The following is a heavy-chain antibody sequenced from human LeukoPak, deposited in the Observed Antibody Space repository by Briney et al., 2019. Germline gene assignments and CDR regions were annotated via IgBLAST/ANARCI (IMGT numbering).Heavy chain of an antibody. V-gene: IGHV4-59*01. CDR1: GGSISSYY. CDR2: IYYSGST. Sequence: PSETLSLNCTVSGGSISSYYWSWIRQPPGKGLEWIGYIYYSGSTNYNPSLKSRVTISVDTSKNQFSLKLSSVTAADTAVYYCARLPTVTPGNYGMDVWGQGTTVTVSS. CDR3: ARLPTVTPGNYGMDV. D-gene: IGHD4-17*01. J-gene: IGHJ6*02.